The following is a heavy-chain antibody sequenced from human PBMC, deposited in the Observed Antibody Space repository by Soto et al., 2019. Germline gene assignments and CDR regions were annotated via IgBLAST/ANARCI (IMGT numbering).Heavy chain of an antibody. V-gene: IGHV4-59*11. CDR1: GGSINNHF. D-gene: IGHD3-3*01. J-gene: IGHJ6*02. Sequence: SETLSLTCTVSGGSINNHFWSWIRQTPLKPLEWIGYVMHNGNTHYNPSFTSRVEISVDLSKNGFSLMLRSVACADTALYYCAREGQMPQRFGVDVWGQGMQVTVYS. CDR3: AREGQMPQRFGVDV. CDR2: VMHNGNT.